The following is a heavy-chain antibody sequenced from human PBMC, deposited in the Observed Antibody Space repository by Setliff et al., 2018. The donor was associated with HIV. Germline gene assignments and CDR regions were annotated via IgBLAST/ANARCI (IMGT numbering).Heavy chain of an antibody. CDR1: GLTVNNNY. V-gene: IGHV3-66*02. CDR3: ARVPDYFDSSGDYD. D-gene: IGHD3-22*01. Sequence: GGSLRLSCAASGLTVNNNYMTWVRQAPGKGLEWVSVIYSSGRTSYEDSVKGRFTISRDYSKNTLYLHMNSLRDEDTAVYFCARVPDYFDSSGDYDWGQGTLVTVSS. J-gene: IGHJ4*02. CDR2: IYSSGRT.